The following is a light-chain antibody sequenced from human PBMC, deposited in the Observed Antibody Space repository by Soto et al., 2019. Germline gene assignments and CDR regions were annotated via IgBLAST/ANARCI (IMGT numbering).Light chain of an antibody. CDR3: SSSTSSSVG. V-gene: IGLV2-14*01. Sequence: QSALTQPASVSGSPGQSITISCTGTSSDVGGYNYVSWYQQHPGKAPKLMIYDVSNRPSGVSNRFSGSKSGNTASLTISGLQAEDAADYYCSSSTSSSVGFGGGTKLTVL. CDR1: SSDVGGYNY. CDR2: DVS. J-gene: IGLJ2*01.